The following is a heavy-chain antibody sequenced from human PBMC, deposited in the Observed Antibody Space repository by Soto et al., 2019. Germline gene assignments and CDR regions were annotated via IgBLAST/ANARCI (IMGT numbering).Heavy chain of an antibody. Sequence: GGSLRLSCAASGFTFSRNGMHWVRQAPGKGLEWVVVISYDGSNKHYADSVKGRFTISRDNSKNMVYLQMNSLRAEDTAVYYCAKVECGGDFNCYFDYWGQGTLVTVSS. V-gene: IGHV3-30*18. CDR3: AKVECGGDFNCYFDY. CDR2: ISYDGSNK. D-gene: IGHD2-21*02. J-gene: IGHJ4*02. CDR1: GFTFSRNG.